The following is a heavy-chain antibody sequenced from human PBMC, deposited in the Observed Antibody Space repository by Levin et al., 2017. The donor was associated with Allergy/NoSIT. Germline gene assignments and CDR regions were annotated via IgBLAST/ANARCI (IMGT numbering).Heavy chain of an antibody. D-gene: IGHD5-12*01. CDR2: ISYDGFIK. Sequence: GGSLRLSCGASGFTFSNFGFHWVRQAPGKGLEWVAVISYDGFIKDYADSVKGRFTISRDNSKSTLYLQMNNLRADDTAVYYCAKDRIVATNNEYYFDYWGQGTLVIVSS. J-gene: IGHJ4*02. CDR3: AKDRIVATNNEYYFDY. V-gene: IGHV3-30*18. CDR1: GFTFSNFG.